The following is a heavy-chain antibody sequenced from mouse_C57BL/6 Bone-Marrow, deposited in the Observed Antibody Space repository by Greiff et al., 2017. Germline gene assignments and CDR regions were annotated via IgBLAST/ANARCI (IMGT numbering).Heavy chain of an antibody. Sequence: VQLKESGPVLVKPGASVKMSCKASGYTFTDYYMNWVKQSHGKSLEWIGVINPYNGGTSYNQKFKGKATLTVDKSSSTAYMELNSLTSEDSAVYYCARYRDYDGDYWGQGTTLTVSS. D-gene: IGHD2-4*01. V-gene: IGHV1-19*01. CDR2: INPYNGGT. J-gene: IGHJ2*01. CDR3: ARYRDYDGDY. CDR1: GYTFTDYY.